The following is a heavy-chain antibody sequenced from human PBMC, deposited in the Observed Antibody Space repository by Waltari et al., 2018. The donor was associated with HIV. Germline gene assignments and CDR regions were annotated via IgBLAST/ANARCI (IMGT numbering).Heavy chain of an antibody. V-gene: IGHV3-21*02. D-gene: IGHD6-13*01. CDR1: GFTLRDYR. CDR2: ISSSGSFI. CDR3: ARDSRGTSWSLNWFDP. J-gene: IGHJ5*02. Sequence: EVQLVDSGGGLVKPGGSLRLACGAPGFTLRDYRLNWVRQSPGKGLEWVSSISSSGSFIYYADSVKGRFTISRDNAQNSMYLQMNNLRADDSAMYYCARDSRGTSWSLNWFDPWGQGTLVTVSS.